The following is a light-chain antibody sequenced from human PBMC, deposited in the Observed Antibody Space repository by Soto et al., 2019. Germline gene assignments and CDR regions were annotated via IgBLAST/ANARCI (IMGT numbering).Light chain of an antibody. V-gene: IGKV1-5*01. CDR3: HQYNSYHT. CDR1: QSVNSW. CDR2: DAS. J-gene: IGKJ4*01. Sequence: DIQMTQSPSTLYASVGDRFTITFRASQSVNSWLAWYQQRPGKAPKLLIYDASTLESGVPSRFSGSGSGTEFTLTISSLQPDDFATYYCHQYNSYHTFGGGTKVDNK.